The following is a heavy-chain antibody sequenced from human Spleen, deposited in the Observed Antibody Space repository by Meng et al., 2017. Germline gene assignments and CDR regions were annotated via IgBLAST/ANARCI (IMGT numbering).Heavy chain of an antibody. J-gene: IGHJ4*02. V-gene: IGHV7-4-1*02. CDR1: GYTLTDYA. CDR2: INSVTGNP. D-gene: IGHD2-2*01. CDR3: TRDGYSDCSSTSCFDY. Sequence: QVRWVQSGSELKIPGASVKVSCKASGYTLTDYAINWVRQAPGQGLEWMGWINSVTGNPTYARGFTGRFVFSLDTSVSTAYLQISSLKTDDTAMYYCTRDGYSDCSSTSCFDYWGQGTLVTVSS.